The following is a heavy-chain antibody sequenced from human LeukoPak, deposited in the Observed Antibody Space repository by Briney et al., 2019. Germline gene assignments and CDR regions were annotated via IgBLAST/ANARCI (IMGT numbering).Heavy chain of an antibody. V-gene: IGHV4-38-2*01. CDR1: GYSISSGYY. Sequence: SETLSLTCAVSGYSISSGYYWGWIRQPPGKGLEWIGSIYHSESTYYNPSLKSRVTISVDTSKNQFSLKLSSVTAADTAVYYCARHLGIELRFDPWGQGTLATVSS. CDR3: ARHLGIELRFDP. D-gene: IGHD3-16*01. J-gene: IGHJ5*02. CDR2: IYHSEST.